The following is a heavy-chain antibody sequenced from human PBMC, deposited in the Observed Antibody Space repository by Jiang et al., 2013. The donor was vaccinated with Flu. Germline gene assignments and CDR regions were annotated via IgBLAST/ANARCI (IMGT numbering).Heavy chain of an antibody. V-gene: IGHV1-2*04. CDR1: GYTFTGYY. CDR3: TRGASVSSTGWYRRWFDP. CDR2: IDPKSGGT. D-gene: IGHD6-19*01. J-gene: IGHJ5*02. Sequence: SGAEVKKPGVSVKVSCKASGYTFTGYYLHWVRQAPGQGLEWVGWIDPKSGGTKYAQKFQGWVTMTRDTAISTAYMELSRLKSDDTALYYCTRGASVSSTGWYRRWFDPWGQGTLVTVSS.